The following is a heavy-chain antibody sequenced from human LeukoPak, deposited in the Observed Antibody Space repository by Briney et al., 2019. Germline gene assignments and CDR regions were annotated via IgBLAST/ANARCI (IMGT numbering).Heavy chain of an antibody. V-gene: IGHV3-21*01. D-gene: IGHD3-22*01. CDR3: ARTYDSSGYYPYYFDY. J-gene: IGHJ4*02. CDR1: GFTFSSHS. Sequence: GGSLRLSCAASGFTFSSHSMNWVRQAPGKGLEWVSSISSSSSYIYYADSVKGRFTISRDNAKNSLYLQMNSLRAEDTAVYYCARTYDSSGYYPYYFDYWGQGTLVTVSS. CDR2: ISSSSSYI.